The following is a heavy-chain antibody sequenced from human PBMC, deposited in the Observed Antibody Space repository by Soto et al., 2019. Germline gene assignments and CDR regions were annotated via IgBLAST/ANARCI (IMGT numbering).Heavy chain of an antibody. V-gene: IGHV1-69*06. CDR1: GGTFSSYA. J-gene: IGHJ4*02. CDR3: ARGSIAARAIDY. D-gene: IGHD6-6*01. CDR2: IIPIFGTA. Sequence: ASVKVSCKASGGTFSSYAISWVRQAPGQGLEWMGGIIPIFGTANYAQKFQGRVTITADKSTSTAYMELSSLRSEETAVYYCARGSIAARAIDYWGQGTLVTVSS.